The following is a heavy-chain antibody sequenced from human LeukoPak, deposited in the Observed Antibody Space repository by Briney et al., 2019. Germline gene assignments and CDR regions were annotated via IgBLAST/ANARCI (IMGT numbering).Heavy chain of an antibody. CDR1: GGSISSSSYY. CDR2: IYYSGST. V-gene: IGHV4-39*07. J-gene: IGHJ5*02. Sequence: PSETLSLTCTVSGGSISSSSYYWGWIRQPPGKGLEWIGSIYYSGSTCYNPSLKSRVTISVDTSKNQFSLKLSSVTAADTAVYYCARKRYNWNSDWFDPWGQGTLVTVSS. D-gene: IGHD1-7*01. CDR3: ARKRYNWNSDWFDP.